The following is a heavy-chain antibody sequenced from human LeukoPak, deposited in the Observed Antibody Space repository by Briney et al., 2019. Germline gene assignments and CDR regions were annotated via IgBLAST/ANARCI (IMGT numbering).Heavy chain of an antibody. CDR2: INNFARTI. CDR3: ARCGDGLPCDFDY. D-gene: IGHD3-10*01. J-gene: IGHJ4*02. Sequence: GGSLRLSCTASGFIFSDYYMNWIRQAPGKGLQWISSINNFARTIYYTDSVKGRFTISRDNAKNSLYLQMNSLRAEDTAVYYCARCGDGLPCDFDYWGQGTLVTVPS. V-gene: IGHV3-11*04. CDR1: GFIFSDYY.